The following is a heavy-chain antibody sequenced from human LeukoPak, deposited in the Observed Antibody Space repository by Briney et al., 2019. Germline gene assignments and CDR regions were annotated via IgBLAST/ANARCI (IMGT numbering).Heavy chain of an antibody. V-gene: IGHV3-53*01. CDR2: IYSGGST. CDR3: ARGFVDTFFPYYYYGMDV. Sequence: PGGSLRLSCAASGFTVSSNYMSWVRQAPGKGLEWVSVIYSGGSTYYADSVKGRFTISRDNSKNTLYLQMNSLRAEDTAVYYCARGFVDTFFPYYYYGMDVWGQGTTVTVSS. CDR1: GFTVSSNY. D-gene: IGHD5-18*01. J-gene: IGHJ6*02.